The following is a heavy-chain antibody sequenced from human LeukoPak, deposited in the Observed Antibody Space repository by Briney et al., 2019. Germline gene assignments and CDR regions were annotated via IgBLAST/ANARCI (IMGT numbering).Heavy chain of an antibody. CDR2: IDPNSGGT. J-gene: IGHJ4*02. CDR1: GYTFTDYY. CDR3: ARGNIGSYYTY. V-gene: IGHV1-2*02. Sequence: ASVKVSCKASGYTFTDYYMHWVRQAPGQGLEWMGWIDPNSGGTTFAQKLQGRVTMTRDTSISTVYMELSRLRSDDTAVFYCARGNIGSYYTYWGQGTLVTVSS. D-gene: IGHD1-26*01.